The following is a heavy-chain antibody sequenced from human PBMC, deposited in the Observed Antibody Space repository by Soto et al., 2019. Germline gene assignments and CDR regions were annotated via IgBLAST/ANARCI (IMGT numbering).Heavy chain of an antibody. CDR1: GYSFTSYW. J-gene: IGHJ4*02. D-gene: IGHD3-3*01. Sequence: EVQLVQSGAEVKKPGESLKISCKGSGYSFTSYWIGWVRQMPGKGLEWMGIIYPGDSDTRYSPSFQGQVTISADKSISTAYLQWSSLKASDTAMYYCARQPEYYDFWSGPKLYYFDYWGQGTLVTVSS. V-gene: IGHV5-51*01. CDR2: IYPGDSDT. CDR3: ARQPEYYDFWSGPKLYYFDY.